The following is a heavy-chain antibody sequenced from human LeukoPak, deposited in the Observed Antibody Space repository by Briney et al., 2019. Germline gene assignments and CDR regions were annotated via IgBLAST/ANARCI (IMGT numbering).Heavy chain of an antibody. CDR2: ISAYNGNT. Sequence: ASVKVSCKASGYTFTSYGISWVRQAPGQGLEWMGWISAYNGNTNYAQKLQGRVTMTTDTSTSTAYMELRSLRSDDTAVYYCARDPLNYGSFYYFDYWGQGTLVTVSS. CDR3: ARDPLNYGSFYYFDY. J-gene: IGHJ4*02. V-gene: IGHV1-18*01. CDR1: GYTFTSYG. D-gene: IGHD1-26*01.